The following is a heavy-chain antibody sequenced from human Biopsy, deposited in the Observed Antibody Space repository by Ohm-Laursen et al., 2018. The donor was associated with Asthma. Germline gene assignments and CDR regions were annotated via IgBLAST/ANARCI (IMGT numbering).Heavy chain of an antibody. Sequence: SLRLSCSASGFTFSNYGMHWVRQAPGKGLGWVAVISFDGTNSNNTDSVKGRFIIIRDNSWNTLHLEMNSLITEDKAVYFCAKEVFPGWELRGGPDSWGQGTLVTVSS. CDR2: ISFDGTNS. CDR1: GFTFSNYG. J-gene: IGHJ4*02. CDR3: AKEVFPGWELRGGPDS. D-gene: IGHD1-26*01. V-gene: IGHV3-30*18.